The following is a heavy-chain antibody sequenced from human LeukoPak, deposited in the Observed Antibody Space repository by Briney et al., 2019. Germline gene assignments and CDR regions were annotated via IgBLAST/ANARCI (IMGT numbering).Heavy chain of an antibody. V-gene: IGHV3-74*01. CDR1: GFTFSSYW. CDR3: TTTRLADAFYFDY. J-gene: IGHJ4*02. CDR2: INSDGSRT. D-gene: IGHD6-13*01. Sequence: PGGSLRLSCAASGFTFSSYWMHWVRQAPGKGLVWVSRINSDGSRTTYADAVKGRFTVSRDNAKNTLYLQMNSLRAEDTAVYYCTTTRLADAFYFDYWGQGTLATVSS.